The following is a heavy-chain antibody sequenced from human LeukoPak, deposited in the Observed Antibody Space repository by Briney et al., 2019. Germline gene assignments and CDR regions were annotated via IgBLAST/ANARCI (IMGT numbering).Heavy chain of an antibody. V-gene: IGHV4-61*09. CDR1: GGSISSGSYY. CDR3: ASGRSGTDAFDI. D-gene: IGHD1-1*01. J-gene: IGHJ3*02. Sequence: PSETLSLTCTVSGGSISSGSYYCSWIRQPAGKGLEWIGHIYKSGSTNYNPSLKSRVTVSADTSKNQFSLKLSSVTAADTAVYYCASGRSGTDAFDIWGQGTMVTVSS. CDR2: IYKSGST.